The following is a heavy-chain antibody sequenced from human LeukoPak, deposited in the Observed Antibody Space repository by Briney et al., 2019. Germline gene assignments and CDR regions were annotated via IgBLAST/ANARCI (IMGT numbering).Heavy chain of an antibody. CDR3: ARGGITMVRGVIKSLHYYYYMDV. CDR2: IYHSGST. Sequence: PSETLSLTCTVSGGSISSGGYYWSWIRQPPGKGLEWIGYIYHSGSTYYNPSLKSRVTISVDRSKNQFSLKLSSVTAADTAVYYCARGGITMVRGVIKSLHYYYYMDVWGKGTTVTVSS. J-gene: IGHJ6*03. D-gene: IGHD3-10*01. V-gene: IGHV4-30-2*01. CDR1: GGSISSGGYY.